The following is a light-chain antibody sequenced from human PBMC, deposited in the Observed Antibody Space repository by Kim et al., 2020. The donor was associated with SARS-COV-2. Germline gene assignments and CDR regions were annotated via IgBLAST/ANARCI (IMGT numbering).Light chain of an antibody. Sequence: SPGERATLSCRASQSVSSSYLAWYQQKPGQAPRLRIYGASTRATGIPDRFSGSGSGTDFTLTISRLEPEDFAVYYCQQCGSSPWTFGQGTKVDIK. CDR2: GAS. V-gene: IGKV3-20*01. J-gene: IGKJ1*01. CDR3: QQCGSSPWT. CDR1: QSVSSSY.